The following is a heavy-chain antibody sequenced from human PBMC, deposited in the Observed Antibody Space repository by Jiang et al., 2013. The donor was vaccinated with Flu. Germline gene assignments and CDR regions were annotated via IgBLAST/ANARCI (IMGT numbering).Heavy chain of an antibody. Sequence: LLKPSETLSLTCAVYGGSFSGYYWSWIRQPPGKGLEWIGEINHSGSTNYNPSLKSRVTISVDTSKNQFSLKLSSVTAADTAVYYCARAPPDYDFSHTGRRVTNWFDPWGQGTLVTVSS. J-gene: IGHJ5*02. CDR3: ARAPPDYDFSHTGRRVTNWFDP. D-gene: IGHD3-3*01. V-gene: IGHV4-34*01. CDR1: GGSFSGYY. CDR2: INHSGST.